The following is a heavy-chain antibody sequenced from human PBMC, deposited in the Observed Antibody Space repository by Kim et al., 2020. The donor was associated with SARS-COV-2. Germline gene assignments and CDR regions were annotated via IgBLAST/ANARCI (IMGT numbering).Heavy chain of an antibody. CDR3: ATNDYGGKNFDY. V-gene: IGHV3-7*01. D-gene: IGHD4-17*01. J-gene: IGHJ4*02. Sequence: YYEYSVTGRFTNAKETDKNSLYLQMNSLRAEDTAVYYCATNDYGGKNFDYWGQGTLVTVSS.